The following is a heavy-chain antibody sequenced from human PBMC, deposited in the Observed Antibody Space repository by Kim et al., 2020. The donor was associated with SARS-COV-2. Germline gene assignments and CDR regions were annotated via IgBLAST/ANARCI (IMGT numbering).Heavy chain of an antibody. J-gene: IGHJ1*01. V-gene: IGHV4-34*01. D-gene: IGHD6-6*01. CDR3: ARALTRPTSGGFQH. CDR2: INHRGST. Sequence: SETLSLTCAVYGGSFSGYYWSWIRQPPGKGLEWIGEINHRGSTNYNPSLKSRVTISVDTSKNQFSLKLSSVTAADTAVYYCARALTRPTSGGFQHWGQGTLVTVSS. CDR1: GGSFSGYY.